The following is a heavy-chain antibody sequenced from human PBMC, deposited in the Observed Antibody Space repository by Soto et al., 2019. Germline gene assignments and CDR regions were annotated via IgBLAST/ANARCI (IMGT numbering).Heavy chain of an antibody. V-gene: IGHV4-39*01. CDR3: ARHFSNSSSWLDYYYYMDV. J-gene: IGHJ6*03. CDR2: IYYSGST. Sequence: SETLSLTCTVSGGSISSSSYYWGWIRQPPGKGLEWIGSIYYSGSTYYNPSLKSRVTISVDTSKNQFSLKLSSVTAADTAVYYCARHFSNSSSWLDYYYYMDVWGKGTTVIVSS. D-gene: IGHD6-13*01. CDR1: GGSISSSSYY.